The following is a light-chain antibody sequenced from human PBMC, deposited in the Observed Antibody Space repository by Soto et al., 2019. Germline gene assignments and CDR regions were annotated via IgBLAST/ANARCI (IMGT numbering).Light chain of an antibody. CDR1: SSNIGGNA. V-gene: IGLV1-44*01. J-gene: IGLJ1*01. Sequence: QSALTQPPSASGTPGQRVTISCSGSSSNIGGNAVNWYQHLPGAAPQLLMYSNNQRPSGVPDRFSGSKSGTSASLAISGLQSEDEADYYCAAWDDSLNGYVFGTGTKVTVL. CDR2: SNN. CDR3: AAWDDSLNGYV.